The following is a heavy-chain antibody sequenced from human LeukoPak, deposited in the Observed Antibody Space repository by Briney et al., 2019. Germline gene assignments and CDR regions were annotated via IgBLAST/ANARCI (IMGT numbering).Heavy chain of an antibody. CDR1: GGSFSGYY. Sequence: SETLSLTCAVYGGSFSGYYWSWIRQPPGKGLEWIGEINHSGSTNYNPSLKSRVTISVDTSKNQFSLKLSSVTAADTAVYYCAREVSLGGGTYYYYYMDVWGKGTTVTVSS. V-gene: IGHV4-34*01. CDR3: AREVSLGGGTYYYYYMDV. J-gene: IGHJ6*03. CDR2: INHSGST. D-gene: IGHD3-16*01.